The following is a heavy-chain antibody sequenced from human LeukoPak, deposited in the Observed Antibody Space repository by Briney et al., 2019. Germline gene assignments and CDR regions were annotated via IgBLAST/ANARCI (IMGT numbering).Heavy chain of an antibody. V-gene: IGHV1-2*02. CDR2: INPNSGGT. CDR3: ASVYKYYDILTGLED. Sequence: ASVKVSCKASGYTFTVYYMHWVRQAPGQGLECMGWINPNSGGTNYGQKFQGRVKITTDESTSTAYMELSSLRSEDTAVYYCASVYKYYDILTGLEDWGQGTLVTVSS. J-gene: IGHJ4*02. D-gene: IGHD3-9*01. CDR1: GYTFTVYY.